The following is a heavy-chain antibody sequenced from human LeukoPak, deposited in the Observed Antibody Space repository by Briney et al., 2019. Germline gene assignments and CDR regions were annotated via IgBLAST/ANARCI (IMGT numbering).Heavy chain of an antibody. CDR2: IYYSGST. J-gene: IGHJ4*02. D-gene: IGHD3-3*01. V-gene: IGHV4-4*02. CDR3: ARDWSRDFWSGYDY. Sequence: SETLSLTCAVSGGSISSSNWWSWVRQPPGKGLEWIGSIYYSGSTYYNPSLKSRVTISVDTSKNQFSLKLSSVTAADTAVYYCARDWSRDFWSGYDYWGQGTLVTVSS. CDR1: GGSISSSNW.